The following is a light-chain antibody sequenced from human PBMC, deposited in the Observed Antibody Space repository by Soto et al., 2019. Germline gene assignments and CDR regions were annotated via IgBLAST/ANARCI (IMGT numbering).Light chain of an antibody. J-gene: IGKJ1*01. CDR1: ETVNSNY. CDR2: GAS. Sequence: DIVLTQSPGTLSWSRGERASRSCRASETVNSNYLAWYQQKRGQAPRLLIYGASRRATGIPDRFSGSGSGTDFTLTISRLEPEDFAVYCCQQYGSSPWTFGQGTKVDIK. CDR3: QQYGSSPWT. V-gene: IGKV3-20*01.